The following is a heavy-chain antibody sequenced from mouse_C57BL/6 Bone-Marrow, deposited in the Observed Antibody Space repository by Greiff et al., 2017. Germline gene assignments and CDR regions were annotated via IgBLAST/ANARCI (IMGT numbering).Heavy chain of an antibody. J-gene: IGHJ1*03. CDR3: AREGYYGYWDV. Sequence: QVQLQQPGAELVKPGASVKLSCKASGYTFTSYWMQWVKQRPGQGLEWIGEIDPSDSYTNYNQKFKGKATLTVDTSSSTAYMQLSSLTSEDSAVYYCAREGYYGYWDVWGTGTTVTVSA. CDR1: GYTFTSYW. D-gene: IGHD2-2*01. CDR2: IDPSDSYT. V-gene: IGHV1-50*01.